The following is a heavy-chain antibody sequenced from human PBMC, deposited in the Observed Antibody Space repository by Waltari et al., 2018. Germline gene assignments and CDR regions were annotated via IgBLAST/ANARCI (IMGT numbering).Heavy chain of an antibody. CDR1: GGSFSGYY. Sequence: QVQLQQWGAGLLKPSETLSLTCAVDGGSFSGYYWSWIRQPPGKGLEWIGEINHSGSTNYNPSLKSRVTISVDTSKNQFSLKLSSVTAADTAVYYCAQGDSQYYFDYWGQGTLVTVSS. CDR2: INHSGST. D-gene: IGHD2-15*01. CDR3: AQGDSQYYFDY. J-gene: IGHJ4*02. V-gene: IGHV4-34*01.